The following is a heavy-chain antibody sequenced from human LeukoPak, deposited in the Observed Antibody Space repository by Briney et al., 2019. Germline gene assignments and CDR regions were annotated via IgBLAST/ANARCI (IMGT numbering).Heavy chain of an antibody. CDR3: ARVARGLDAFDI. Sequence: SVKVSCKASGGTFSSYAISWVRQAPGQGLEWMGGIIPIFGTANYAQKFQGRVTITTDESTSTAYMELSSLRSEDTAAYYCARVARGLDAFDIWGQGTMVTVSS. CDR1: GGTFSSYA. CDR2: IIPIFGTA. D-gene: IGHD3-10*01. J-gene: IGHJ3*02. V-gene: IGHV1-69*05.